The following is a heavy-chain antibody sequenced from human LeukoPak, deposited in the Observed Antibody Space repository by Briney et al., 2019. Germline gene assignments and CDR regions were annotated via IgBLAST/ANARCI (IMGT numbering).Heavy chain of an antibody. CDR1: GASIGNYY. CDR2: IHYSGST. D-gene: IGHD3-10*01. Sequence: SETLSLTCTVSGASIGNYYWSWIRQPPGKRLEWIGNIHYSGSTNYNPSLKSRVTISVDTSKNQFSLKLSSVTAADTAVYYCARVEEGYGSGRRENYYYYYVDVWGKGTTVTISS. V-gene: IGHV4-59*01. CDR3: ARVEEGYGSGRRENYYYYYVDV. J-gene: IGHJ6*03.